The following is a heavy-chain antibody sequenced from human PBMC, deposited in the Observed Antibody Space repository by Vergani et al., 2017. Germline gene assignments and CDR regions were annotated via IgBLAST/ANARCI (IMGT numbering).Heavy chain of an antibody. J-gene: IGHJ4*02. CDR3: ARGLEQWLYSWYFDY. CDR2: ISSSSSDI. V-gene: IGHV3-21*01. Sequence: EVQLVESGGGLVKPGGSLRLSCAASGFTFSSYSMNWVRQAPGKGLEWVSSISSSSSDIYYADSVKGRVTISRDNAKNSLYLQMNSLRAEDTSVYYCARGLEQWLYSWYFDYWGQGCLVTVSS. D-gene: IGHD6-19*01. CDR1: GFTFSSYS.